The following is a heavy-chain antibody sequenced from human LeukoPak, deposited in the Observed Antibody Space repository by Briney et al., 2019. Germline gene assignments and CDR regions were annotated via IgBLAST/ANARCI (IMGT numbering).Heavy chain of an antibody. CDR3: AKDYTVTIDY. V-gene: IGHV3-23*01. CDR1: GFTFSSFP. J-gene: IGHJ4*02. D-gene: IGHD4-17*01. Sequence: GGSQRLSCAASGFTFSSFPMSWVRQAPGKGLEWVSTTTGSGGTTYYADSVKGRFTISRDNSQNTLYLQMNSLRAEDTAVYYCAKDYTVTIDYWGQGTLVTVSS. CDR2: TTGSGGTT.